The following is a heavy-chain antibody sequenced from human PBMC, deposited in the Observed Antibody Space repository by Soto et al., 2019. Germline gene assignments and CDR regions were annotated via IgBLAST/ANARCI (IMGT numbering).Heavy chain of an antibody. CDR1: GFTFSSYW. CDR3: ARALRDYYDSSGYRPPQHYYFDY. J-gene: IGHJ4*02. D-gene: IGHD3-22*01. CDR2: IKQDGSEK. V-gene: IGHV3-7*03. Sequence: EVQLVESGGGLVQPGGSLRLSCAASGFTFSSYWMSWVRQAPGKGLEWVANIKQDGSEKYYVDSVKGRFTISRDNAKNSLYLQMNSLRAEDTVVYYCARALRDYYDSSGYRPPQHYYFDYWGQGTLVTVSS.